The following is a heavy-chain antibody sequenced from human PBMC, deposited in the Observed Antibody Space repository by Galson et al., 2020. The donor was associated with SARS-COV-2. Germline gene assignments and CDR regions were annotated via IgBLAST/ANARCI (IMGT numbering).Heavy chain of an antibody. J-gene: IGHJ4*02. CDR1: GGSISSNIYF. D-gene: IGHD1-26*01. V-gene: IGHV4-39*01. CDR2: TYDSGST. CDR3: ARHGRGELLFPFDY. Sequence: SETLSLTCTVSGGSISSNIYFWGCNPQPTGKGLQWIGTTYDSGSTYYDPSLKSRLTISVDTSKNQFSLKLSSVTAADTAVYYCARHGRGELLFPFDYWGQGILVTVSS.